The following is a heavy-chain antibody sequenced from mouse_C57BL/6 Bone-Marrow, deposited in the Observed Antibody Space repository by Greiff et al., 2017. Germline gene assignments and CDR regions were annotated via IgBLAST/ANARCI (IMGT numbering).Heavy chain of an antibody. J-gene: IGHJ3*01. V-gene: IGHV1-4*01. CDR1: GYTFTSYT. Sequence: QVQLQQSGAELARPGASVKMSCKASGYTFTSYTMHWVKQRPGQGLEWIGYINPSSGYTKYNQKFKDKATLTADKSSSTAYMQLSSLTYEDSAVYYCARWGLRRGAWFAYWGQGTLVTVSA. CDR3: ARWGLRRGAWFAY. CDR2: INPSSGYT. D-gene: IGHD2-2*01.